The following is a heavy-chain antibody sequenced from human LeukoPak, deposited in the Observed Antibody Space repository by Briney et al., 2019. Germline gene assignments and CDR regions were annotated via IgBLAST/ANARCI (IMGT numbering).Heavy chain of an antibody. J-gene: IGHJ4*02. CDR1: GFTFRSYA. V-gene: IGHV3-64D*09. Sequence: GGSLRLSCSASGFTFRSYALHWVRQAPGKGLEYVSAISTKGETTYYATLVKGRFTISRENSKNMVYLQISSLRAEDTAVYYCVRDRSGADYFDYWGQGTLVTVSS. CDR2: ISTKGETT. CDR3: VRDRSGADYFDY.